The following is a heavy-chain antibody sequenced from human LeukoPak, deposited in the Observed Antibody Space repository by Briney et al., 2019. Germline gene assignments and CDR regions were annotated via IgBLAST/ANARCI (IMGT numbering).Heavy chain of an antibody. J-gene: IGHJ4*02. CDR1: GYSFTSYC. CDR2: IYPGDSDT. Sequence: PGESLKISFKGSGYSFTSYCIGWVRQMPGKDLECMGIIYPGDSDTRYSPSLQDQVTISADKSISTAYLQWSSLKASDIAMYYCARLGRLAIGSYWGQGTLVTVSS. V-gene: IGHV5-51*01. D-gene: IGHD3-10*01. CDR3: ARLGRLAIGSY.